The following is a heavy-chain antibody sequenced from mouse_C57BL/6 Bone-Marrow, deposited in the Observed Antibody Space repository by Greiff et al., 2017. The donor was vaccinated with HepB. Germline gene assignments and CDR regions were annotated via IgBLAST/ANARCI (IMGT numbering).Heavy chain of an antibody. CDR1: GFTFSDFY. Sequence: EVKLVESGGGLVQSGRSLRLSCATSGFTFSDFYMEWVRQAPGKGLEWIAASRNKANDYTTEYSASVKGRFIVSRDTSQSILYLQMNALRAEDTAIYYCARDGYDGPWLAYWGQGTLVTVSA. CDR2: SRNKANDYTT. J-gene: IGHJ3*01. CDR3: ARDGYDGPWLAY. V-gene: IGHV7-1*01. D-gene: IGHD2-3*01.